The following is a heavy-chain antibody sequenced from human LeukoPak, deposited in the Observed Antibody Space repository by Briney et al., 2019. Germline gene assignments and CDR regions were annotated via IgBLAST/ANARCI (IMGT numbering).Heavy chain of an antibody. J-gene: IGHJ4*02. CDR3: AKERPSGAGQEYYFDY. V-gene: IGHV3-30*18. D-gene: IGHD6-19*01. CDR1: GFTFSSYD. Sequence: PGRPLRLSCAASGFTFSSYDMHWVRQAPGKGLEWVTLISYDGSNKYYGDSVKGRFTISRDNSKNMLYLQMSSLRAEDTAVYYCAKERPSGAGQEYYFDYWGQGTLVTVSS. CDR2: ISYDGSNK.